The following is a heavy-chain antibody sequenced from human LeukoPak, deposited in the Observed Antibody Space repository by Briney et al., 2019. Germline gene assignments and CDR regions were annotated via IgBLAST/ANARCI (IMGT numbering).Heavy chain of an antibody. CDR2: IIPIFGTA. V-gene: IGHV1-69*13. D-gene: IGHD6-13*01. J-gene: IGHJ4*02. Sequence: ASVKVSCKAPGGTFSSYAISWVRQAPGQGLEWMGGIIPIFGTANYAQKFQGRVTITADESTSTAYMELSSLRSEDTAVYYCARRAGIAAAGVDYWGQGTLVTVSS. CDR1: GGTFSSYA. CDR3: ARRAGIAAAGVDY.